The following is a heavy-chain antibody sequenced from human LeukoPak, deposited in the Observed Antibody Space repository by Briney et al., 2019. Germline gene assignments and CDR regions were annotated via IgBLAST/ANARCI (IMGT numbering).Heavy chain of an antibody. D-gene: IGHD3-10*01. CDR1: GFTFSTYW. Sequence: GGSLRLSCAASGFTFSTYWMHWVRQAPGKGLVWVSRIKSDGSATTYADFVKGRFTVSRDNAKNTLYLQMSSPRAEDTAMYFCARVGGRGSIGGDCWGQGTLVTVSS. V-gene: IGHV3-74*03. CDR3: ARVGGRGSIGGDC. J-gene: IGHJ4*02. CDR2: IKSDGSAT.